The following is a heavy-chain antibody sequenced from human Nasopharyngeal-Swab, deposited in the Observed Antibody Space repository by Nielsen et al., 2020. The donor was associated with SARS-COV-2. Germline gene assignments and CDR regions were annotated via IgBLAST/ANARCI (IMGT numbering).Heavy chain of an antibody. CDR2: FDPEDGET. V-gene: IGHV1-24*01. D-gene: IGHD1-26*01. J-gene: IGHJ5*02. CDR3: ATASPIVGADKWFDP. Sequence: ASVKVSCKVSGYTLTELSMHWVRQAPGKGLEWMGGFDPEDGETIYAQKFQGRVTMTEDTSTDTAYMELSSLRSEDTAVYYCATASPIVGADKWFDPWGQGTLVTVSS. CDR1: GYTLTELS.